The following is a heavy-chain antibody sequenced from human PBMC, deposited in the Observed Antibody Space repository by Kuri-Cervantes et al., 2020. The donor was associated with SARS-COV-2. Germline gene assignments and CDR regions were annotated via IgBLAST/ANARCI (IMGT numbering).Heavy chain of an antibody. CDR1: GGSFSGYH. J-gene: IGHJ4*02. CDR2: INHSGST. CDR3: ARAGYSGSYSNYFDY. Sequence: GSLRPSCAVYGGSFSGYHWSWIRQPPGKGLEWIGEINHSGSTDYNPSLKSRVTVSVDTSKSQFSLKLSSVTAADTAVYYCARAGYSGSYSNYFDYWGQGTLVTVSS. D-gene: IGHD1-26*01. V-gene: IGHV4-34*01.